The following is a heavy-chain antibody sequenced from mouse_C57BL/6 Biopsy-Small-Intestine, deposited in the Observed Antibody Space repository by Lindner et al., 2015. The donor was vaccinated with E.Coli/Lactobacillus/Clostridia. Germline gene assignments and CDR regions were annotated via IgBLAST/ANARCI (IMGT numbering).Heavy chain of an antibody. Sequence: VQLQESGAELVRPGTSMKMSCKASGYTFTSYWMHWVKQRPGQGLEWIGKIDPSDGETHYIQKFKDKATLTVDKSSSTAYMQLNSLTSEDSAVYYCARPHSYYNYDGGFAYWGQGTLVTVSA. V-gene: IGHV1-52*01. CDR3: ARPHSYYNYDGGFAY. CDR2: IDPSDGET. CDR1: GYTFTSYW. J-gene: IGHJ3*01. D-gene: IGHD2-12*01.